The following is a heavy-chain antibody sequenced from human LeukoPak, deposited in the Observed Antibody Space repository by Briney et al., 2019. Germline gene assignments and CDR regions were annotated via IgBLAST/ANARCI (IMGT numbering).Heavy chain of an antibody. CDR3: ARDIGRELSTSAHFDY. Sequence: SGGSLRLSCAASGFTFSSYAMHWVRQAPGKGLEWVAVISYDGSNKYYADSVKGRFTISRDNSKNTLYLQMNSLRAEDTAVYYCARDIGRELSTSAHFDYWGQGTLVTVSS. D-gene: IGHD1-26*01. CDR2: ISYDGSNK. CDR1: GFTFSSYA. V-gene: IGHV3-30-3*01. J-gene: IGHJ4*02.